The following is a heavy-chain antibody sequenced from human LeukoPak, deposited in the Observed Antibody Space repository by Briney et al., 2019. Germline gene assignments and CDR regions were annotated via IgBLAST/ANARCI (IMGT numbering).Heavy chain of an antibody. CDR1: GYTFTGYY. J-gene: IGHJ4*02. V-gene: IGHV1-2*02. CDR2: INPNSGGT. CDR3: ARVHGSGSYYNHGTLYFFDY. Sequence: GASVKVSCKASGYTFTGYYMHWVRQAPGQGLEWMGWINPNSGGTNYAQKFQGRVTMTRDTSISTAYMELSRLRSDDTAVYYCARVHGSGSYYNHGTLYFFDYWGQGTLATVSS. D-gene: IGHD3-10*01.